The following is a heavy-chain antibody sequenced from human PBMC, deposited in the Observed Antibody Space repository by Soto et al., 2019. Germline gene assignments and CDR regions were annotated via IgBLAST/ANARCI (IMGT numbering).Heavy chain of an antibody. V-gene: IGHV3-48*02. J-gene: IGHJ6*02. CDR3: AGSREYYDFWSGYYPPAYYYYGMDV. D-gene: IGHD3-3*01. CDR1: GFTFSSYS. CDR2: ISSSSSTI. Sequence: GGSLRLSCAASGFTFSSYSMNWVRQAPGKGLEWVSYISSSSSTIYYADSVKGRFTISRDNAKNSLYLQMNSLRDEDTVVYYCAGSREYYDFWSGYYPPAYYYYGMDVWGQGTTVTVSS.